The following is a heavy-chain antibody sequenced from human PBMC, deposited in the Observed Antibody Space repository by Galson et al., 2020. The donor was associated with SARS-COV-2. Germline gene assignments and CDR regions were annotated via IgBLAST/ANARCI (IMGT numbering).Heavy chain of an antibody. Sequence: SVKVSCKASGGTFSSYAISLVRQAPGQGLEWMGGIIPIFGTANYAQKFQGRVTITADESTSTAYMELSSLRSEDTAVYYCARLGDDYSNYSDYWGQGTLVTVSS. D-gene: IGHD4-4*01. CDR2: IIPIFGTA. J-gene: IGHJ4*02. V-gene: IGHV1-69*13. CDR1: GGTFSSYA. CDR3: ARLGDDYSNYSDY.